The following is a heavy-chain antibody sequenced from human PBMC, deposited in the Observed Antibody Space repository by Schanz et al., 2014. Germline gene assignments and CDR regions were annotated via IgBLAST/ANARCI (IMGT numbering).Heavy chain of an antibody. J-gene: IGHJ4*02. Sequence: EVQLVESGGGLVQPGGSLRLSCGGSGFTFSKYWMSWVRQAPGKGLEWVANMKQDGSEKYYVDAVKGRFTISRDNAKNSMYLHMKSLRGEDTAVYYCARDNYYGSGSCAYWGQGTLVTVSS. CDR2: MKQDGSEK. V-gene: IGHV3-7*04. CDR1: GFTFSKYW. CDR3: ARDNYYGSGSCAY. D-gene: IGHD3-10*01.